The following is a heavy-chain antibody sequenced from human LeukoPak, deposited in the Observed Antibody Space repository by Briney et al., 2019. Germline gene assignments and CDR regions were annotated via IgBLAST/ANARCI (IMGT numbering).Heavy chain of an antibody. CDR3: AREPLLVGARVGFYFDY. Sequence: PSETLSLTCAVYGGSFSGYYWSWIRQPPGKGLEWIGEINHSGSTNYNPSLKSRVTTSVDTSKNQFSLKLSSVTAADTAVYYCAREPLLVGARVGFYFDYWGQGTLVTVSS. CDR1: GGSFSGYY. CDR2: INHSGST. V-gene: IGHV4-34*01. J-gene: IGHJ4*02. D-gene: IGHD1-26*01.